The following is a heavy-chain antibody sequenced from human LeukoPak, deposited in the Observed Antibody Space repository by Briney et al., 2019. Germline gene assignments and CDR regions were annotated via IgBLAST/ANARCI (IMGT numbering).Heavy chain of an antibody. CDR2: INPNSGGT. CDR1: GYTSTGYY. CDR3: ARVLRYSGYDFWFDP. V-gene: IGHV1-2*06. D-gene: IGHD5-12*01. Sequence: ASVKVSCKASGYTSTGYYMHWVRQAPGQGLEWMGRINPNSGGTNYAQKFQGRVTMTRDTSISTAYMELSRLRSDDTAVYYCARVLRYSGYDFWFDPWGQGTLVTVSS. J-gene: IGHJ5*02.